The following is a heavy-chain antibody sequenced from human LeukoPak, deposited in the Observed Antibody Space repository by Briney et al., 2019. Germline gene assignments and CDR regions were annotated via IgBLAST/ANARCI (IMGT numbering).Heavy chain of an antibody. Sequence: SETLSLTCTVSGGSISSYYWSWIRQPAGKGLEWIGRIYTSGSTNYNPSLKSRVTISVDTSKNQFSLKLSSVTAADTAVYYCARLWAYYGSGSYLDVWGKGTTVTISS. V-gene: IGHV4-4*07. CDR3: ARLWAYYGSGSYLDV. J-gene: IGHJ6*04. CDR2: IYTSGST. D-gene: IGHD3-10*01. CDR1: GGSISSYY.